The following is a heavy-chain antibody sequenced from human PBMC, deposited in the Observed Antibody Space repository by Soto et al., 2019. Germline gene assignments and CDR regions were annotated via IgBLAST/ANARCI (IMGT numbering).Heavy chain of an antibody. CDR2: ISGSGVLT. J-gene: IGHJ3*02. CDR1: GFPFSSYA. Sequence: EMQLLESGGGLVQPGGSLRLSCVASGFPFSSYAMSWVRQTPGQGLEWVSGISGSGVLTYYADSVKGRFTISRDTSTNTLSLHVHSMRVEDTAVYFCAKGGYYSVFDIWGQGTMVTVSA. CDR3: AKGGYYSVFDI. D-gene: IGHD3-16*01. V-gene: IGHV3-23*01.